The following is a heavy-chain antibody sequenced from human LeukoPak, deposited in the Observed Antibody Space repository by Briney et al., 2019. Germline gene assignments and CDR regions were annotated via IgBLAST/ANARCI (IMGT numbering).Heavy chain of an antibody. D-gene: IGHD3-22*01. Sequence: GASVKVSCKVSGYTLTELSMHWVRQAPGKGLEWMGGFDPEDGETIYAQKFQSRVTMTEDTSTDTAYMELSSLRSEDTAVYYCATWLKSGYLRNAFDIWGQGTMVTVSS. CDR1: GYTLTELS. CDR2: FDPEDGET. V-gene: IGHV1-24*01. J-gene: IGHJ3*02. CDR3: ATWLKSGYLRNAFDI.